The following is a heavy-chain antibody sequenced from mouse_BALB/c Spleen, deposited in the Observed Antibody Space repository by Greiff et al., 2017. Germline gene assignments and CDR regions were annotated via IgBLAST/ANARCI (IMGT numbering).Heavy chain of an antibody. CDR2: ISYDGSN. CDR1: GYSITSGYY. D-gene: IGHD1-1*01. CDR3: ARARSYYYGSSYVGYAMDY. Sequence: EVQLQESGPGLVKPSQSLSLTCSVTGYSITSGYYWNWIRQFPGNKLEWMGYISYDGSNNYNPSLKNRISITRDTSKNQFFLKLNSVTTEDTATYYCARARSYYYGSSYVGYAMDYWGQGTSVTVSS. J-gene: IGHJ4*01. V-gene: IGHV3-6*02.